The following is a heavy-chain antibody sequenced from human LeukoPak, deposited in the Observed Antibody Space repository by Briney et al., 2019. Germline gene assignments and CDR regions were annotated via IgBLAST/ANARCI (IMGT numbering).Heavy chain of an antibody. CDR1: GGSISSGGYY. V-gene: IGHV4-31*03. J-gene: IGHJ4*02. CDR3: ARRVDFWSSYYFDY. CDR2: IYYSGST. D-gene: IGHD3-3*01. Sequence: SETLSLTCSVSGGSISSGGYYWSWIRQHPGKGLEWIGYIYYSGSTYYNPSLKSRVTISVDTSKNQFSLKLSSVTAADTAVYYCARRVDFWSSYYFDYWGQGTLVTVSS.